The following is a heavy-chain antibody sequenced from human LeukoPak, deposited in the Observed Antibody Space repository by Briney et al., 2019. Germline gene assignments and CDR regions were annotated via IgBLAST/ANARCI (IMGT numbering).Heavy chain of an antibody. CDR2: ISGSGGST. CDR3: ARAHEYYDFWSGYYSCFDY. D-gene: IGHD3-3*01. J-gene: IGHJ4*02. V-gene: IGHV3-23*01. Sequence: GGSLRLSCAASGFTFSSYAMSWVRQAPGKGLEWVSAISGSGGSTYYADSVKGRFTISRDNSKNTLYLQMNSLRAEDTAVYYCARAHEYYDFWSGYYSCFDYWGQGTLVTVSS. CDR1: GFTFSSYA.